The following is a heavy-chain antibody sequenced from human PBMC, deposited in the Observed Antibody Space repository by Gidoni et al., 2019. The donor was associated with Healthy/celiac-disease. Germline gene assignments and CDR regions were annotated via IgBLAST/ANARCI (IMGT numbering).Heavy chain of an antibody. Sequence: EVQLVESGGGLVKPGRSLSLSCAASGFTFSSYSMNWVRQAPGKGREWVSSISSSSSYIYYADSVKGRFTISRDNAKNSLYLQMNSLRAEDTAVYYCARMLATEYWGQGTLVTVSS. D-gene: IGHD5-12*01. CDR3: ARMLATEY. J-gene: IGHJ4*02. CDR2: ISSSSSYI. V-gene: IGHV3-21*01. CDR1: GFTFSSYS.